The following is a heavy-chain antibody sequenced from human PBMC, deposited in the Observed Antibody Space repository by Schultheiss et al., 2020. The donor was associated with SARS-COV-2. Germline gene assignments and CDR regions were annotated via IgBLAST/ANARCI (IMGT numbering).Heavy chain of an antibody. CDR3: AHRPPYSGYDSRFDY. CDR1: GFSLSNARMG. Sequence: SGPTLVKPTETLTLTCTVSGFSLSNARMGVSWIRQPPGKALEWLALIYWDDDKRYSPSLKSRLTITKDTSKNQVVLTMTNMDPVDTATYYCAHRPPYSGYDSRFDYWGQGTLVTVSS. J-gene: IGHJ4*02. D-gene: IGHD5-12*01. CDR2: IYWDDDK. V-gene: IGHV2-5*02.